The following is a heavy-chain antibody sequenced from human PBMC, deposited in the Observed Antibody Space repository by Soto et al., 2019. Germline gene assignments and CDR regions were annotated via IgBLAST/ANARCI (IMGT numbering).Heavy chain of an antibody. V-gene: IGHV3-9*01. Sequence: GGSLRLSCAASGFTFDDYAMHWVRQAPGKGLEWVSGISWNSGSIGYADSVKGRFTISRDNAKNSLYLQMNSLRAEDTALYYCAKDITYYYGSGTEGYMDVWGKGTTVTVSS. CDR2: ISWNSGSI. J-gene: IGHJ6*03. CDR1: GFTFDDYA. D-gene: IGHD3-10*01. CDR3: AKDITYYYGSGTEGYMDV.